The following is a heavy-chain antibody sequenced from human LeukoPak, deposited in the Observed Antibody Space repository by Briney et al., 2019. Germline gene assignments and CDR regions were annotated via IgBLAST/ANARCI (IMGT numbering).Heavy chain of an antibody. CDR2: ISGNGGST. V-gene: IGHV3-23*01. D-gene: IGHD3-10*02. CDR1: GFTFSSYG. J-gene: IGHJ6*04. CDR3: AELGITMIGGV. Sequence: GGSLRLSCAASGFTFSSYGMNWVRQAPGKGLEWVSGISGNGGSTYYADSVKGRFTISRDNAKNSLYLQMNSLRAEDTAVYYCAELGITMIGGVWGKGTTVTISS.